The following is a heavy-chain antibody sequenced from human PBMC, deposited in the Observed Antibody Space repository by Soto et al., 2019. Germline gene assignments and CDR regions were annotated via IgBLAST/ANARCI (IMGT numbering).Heavy chain of an antibody. V-gene: IGHV3-23*01. Sequence: EVQLLESGGGLVQPGRSLRLSCAASGFTFSSYAMSWVRQAPGKGLEWVSAISGSGGSTYYADSVKGRFTISRDNSKNTLYLQLNSLRAEDTAVYYCAKDLSPFSTTVTTLDYWGQGTLVTVS. D-gene: IGHD4-17*01. CDR1: GFTFSSYA. CDR3: AKDLSPFSTTVTTLDY. CDR2: ISGSGGST. J-gene: IGHJ4*02.